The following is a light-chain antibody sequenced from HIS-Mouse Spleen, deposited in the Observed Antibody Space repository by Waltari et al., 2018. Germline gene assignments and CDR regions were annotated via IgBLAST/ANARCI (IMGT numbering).Light chain of an antibody. CDR2: DAS. Sequence: DIQMTQSPSPLSASAGDRVTITCQASQDISNYLNWYQQKPGKAPKLLIYDASNLETGVPSRFSGSGSGTDFTFTISSLQPEDIATYYCQQYDNLHRLTFGPGTKVDIK. CDR3: QQYDNLHRLT. CDR1: QDISNY. J-gene: IGKJ3*01. V-gene: IGKV1-33*01.